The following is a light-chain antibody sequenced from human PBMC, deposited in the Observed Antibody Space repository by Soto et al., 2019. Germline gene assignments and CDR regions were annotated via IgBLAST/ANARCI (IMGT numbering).Light chain of an antibody. CDR3: QEYDGAPPIT. Sequence: EIVLTQSPATLSLSPGERATLSCRASQSVGIFLAWYQQKPGQAPRLLIYDASDRATGTPARFSGSGSGTDFTLTISRLEPEDFAVYYCQEYDGAPPITFGLGTRLEIK. J-gene: IGKJ5*01. CDR2: DAS. V-gene: IGKV3-11*01. CDR1: QSVGIF.